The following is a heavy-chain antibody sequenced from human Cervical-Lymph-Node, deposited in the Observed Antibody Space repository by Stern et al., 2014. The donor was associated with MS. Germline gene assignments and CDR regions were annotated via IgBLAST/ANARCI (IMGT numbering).Heavy chain of an antibody. Sequence: VQLEESGAEVKKPGSSVKVSCKASGGTFRNYALSWVRQAPGPGLEWMGVIIPVSGTATYAQKFHGRVNIIAGESTGTVYMELSSLGSEDTAVYFCAIFPPPRWGQGTMVTVSS. CDR2: IIPVSGTA. J-gene: IGHJ3*01. V-gene: IGHV1-69*01. CDR3: AIFPPPR. CDR1: GGTFRNYA.